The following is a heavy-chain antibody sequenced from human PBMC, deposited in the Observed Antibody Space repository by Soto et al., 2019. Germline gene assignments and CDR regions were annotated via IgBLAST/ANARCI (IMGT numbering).Heavy chain of an antibody. J-gene: IGHJ4*02. CDR3: AKDFDGSYPGY. Sequence: PGGSLRLSCAASGFTFSSYGMHWVRQAPGKGLEWVAVISYDGSNKYYADSVKGRFTISRDNSKNTLYLQMNSLRAEDTAVYYCAKDFDGSYPGYWGQGTLVTVSS. V-gene: IGHV3-30*18. CDR1: GFTFSSYG. D-gene: IGHD1-26*01. CDR2: ISYDGSNK.